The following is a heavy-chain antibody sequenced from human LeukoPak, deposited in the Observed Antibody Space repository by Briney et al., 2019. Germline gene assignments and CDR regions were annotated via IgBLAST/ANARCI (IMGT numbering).Heavy chain of an antibody. J-gene: IGHJ4*02. CDR2: ISSSSYI. CDR3: ARVERGATIGY. Sequence: PGGSLRLSCAASGFTFSSYSMNWVRQAPGKGLEWVSSISSSSYIYYADSVKGRFTISRDNAKNSLYLQMNSLRAEDTAVYYCARVERGATIGYWGQGTLVTVSS. V-gene: IGHV3-21*01. D-gene: IGHD5-12*01. CDR1: GFTFSSYS.